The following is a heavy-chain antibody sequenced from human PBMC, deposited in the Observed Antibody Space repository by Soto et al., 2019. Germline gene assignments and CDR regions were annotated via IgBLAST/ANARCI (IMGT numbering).Heavy chain of an antibody. D-gene: IGHD2-15*01. V-gene: IGHV1-18*01. J-gene: IGHJ4*02. Sequence: ASVKVSCKASGYTFTSYGISWVRQAPGQGLEWMGWISAYNGNTNYAQKLQGRVTMTTDTSTSTGYMELRSLRSDDTAVYYCAREGPHCSGGSCYYFDYWGQGTLVTVSS. CDR1: GYTFTSYG. CDR3: AREGPHCSGGSCYYFDY. CDR2: ISAYNGNT.